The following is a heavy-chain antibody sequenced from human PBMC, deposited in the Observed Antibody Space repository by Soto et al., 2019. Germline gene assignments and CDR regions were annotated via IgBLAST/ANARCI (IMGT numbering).Heavy chain of an antibody. V-gene: IGHV3-23*01. CDR3: AKHNGDPYRYFDL. J-gene: IGHJ2*01. CDR2: VSGSGDST. CDR1: GFTFSSYG. D-gene: IGHD4-17*01. Sequence: EVQLLESGGGLVQPGGSLRLSCAASGFTFSSYGMSWVRQAPGKGLEWVSGVSGSGDSTYYRDSVKGRFTISRDNSNNTLYQQMNSLRAEDTAVYSCAKHNGDPYRYFDLWGRGTLVTVSS.